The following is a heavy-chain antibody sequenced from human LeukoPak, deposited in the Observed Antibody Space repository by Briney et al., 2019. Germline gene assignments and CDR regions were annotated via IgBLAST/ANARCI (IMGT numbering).Heavy chain of an antibody. CDR3: ASGQYYDLWSGYYVD. Sequence: SETLSLTCTVSGGSISSYYWSWIRQPAGEGLEWIGRIYSSGSTNYNPSLKSRVTMSVDTSKNHFSLKLSSVTAADTAVYYCASGQYYDLWSGYYVDWGQGTLVTVSA. D-gene: IGHD3-3*01. CDR2: IYSSGST. J-gene: IGHJ4*02. V-gene: IGHV4-4*07. CDR1: GGSISSYY.